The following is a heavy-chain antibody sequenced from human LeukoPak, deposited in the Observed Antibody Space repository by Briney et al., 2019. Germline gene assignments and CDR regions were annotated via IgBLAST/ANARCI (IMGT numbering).Heavy chain of an antibody. J-gene: IGHJ5*02. Sequence: GGSLRLSCAASGFTFNSHWMHWVRQAPGKGLEWVAFIRYDGSNKYYADSVKGRFTISRDNSKNTLYLQMNSLRAEDTAVYYCAKGDWFDPWGQGTLVTVSS. V-gene: IGHV3-30*02. CDR1: GFTFNSHW. CDR2: IRYDGSNK. CDR3: AKGDWFDP.